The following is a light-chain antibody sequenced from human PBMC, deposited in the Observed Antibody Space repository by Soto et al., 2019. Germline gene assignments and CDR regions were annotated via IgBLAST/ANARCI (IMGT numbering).Light chain of an antibody. CDR2: GAS. J-gene: IGKJ2*01. Sequence: EIVMTQSPGTLSVSPGERATLSRRASQSISSNLAWYQQKPGQAPRLLIYGASNRAPGIPARFSGSGSGTEFTLTISSLQSEDFALYYCQQYNNWPPHTFGQGTKVDIK. CDR1: QSISSN. CDR3: QQYNNWPPHT. V-gene: IGKV3-15*01.